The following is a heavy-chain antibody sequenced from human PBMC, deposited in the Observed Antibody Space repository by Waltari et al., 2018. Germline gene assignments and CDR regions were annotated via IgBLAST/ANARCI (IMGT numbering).Heavy chain of an antibody. CDR3: AKEQEAFDI. CDR2: VWSDGNEK. J-gene: IGHJ3*02. Sequence: QLQLVESGGGVVQPGKSLRLSCDASGFTMSSYFMHWVRQAPGKGLEWVAVVWSDGNEKYYGDSVKGRFTISRDNSKNIVYLQMNSLRAEDTAVYFCAKEQEAFDIWGQGTVVTVS. CDR1: GFTMSSYF. V-gene: IGHV3-33*06.